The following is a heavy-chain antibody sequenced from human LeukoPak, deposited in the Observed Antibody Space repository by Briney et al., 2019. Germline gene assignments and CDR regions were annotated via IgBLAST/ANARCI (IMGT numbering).Heavy chain of an antibody. CDR3: AREGVRCYDSSGYYYRVSPEYYFDY. V-gene: IGHV4-34*01. J-gene: IGHJ4*02. CDR2: INHSGST. CDR1: GGSFSGYY. Sequence: SETLSLTCAVYGGSFSGYYWSWIRQPPGKGLEWIGEINHSGSTNYNPSLKSRVTISVDTSKNQFSLKLSSVTAADTAVYYCAREGVRCYDSSGYYYRVSPEYYFDYWGQGTLVTVSS. D-gene: IGHD3-22*01.